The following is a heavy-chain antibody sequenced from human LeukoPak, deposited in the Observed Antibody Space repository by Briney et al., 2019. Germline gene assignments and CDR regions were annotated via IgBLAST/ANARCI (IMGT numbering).Heavy chain of an antibody. CDR3: AKGGTVTRY. V-gene: IGHV3-7*03. D-gene: IGHD4-17*01. J-gene: IGHJ4*02. CDR2: IKPDGGEK. Sequence: SGESLRLSCAASGFTFSSYMMTWVRQAPGKGLEWVANIKPDGGEKFYVDSVRGRFTISRDNSKNSLYLQMNSLRTEDTALYYCAKGGTVTRYRGQGTLVTVSS. CDR1: GFTFSSYM.